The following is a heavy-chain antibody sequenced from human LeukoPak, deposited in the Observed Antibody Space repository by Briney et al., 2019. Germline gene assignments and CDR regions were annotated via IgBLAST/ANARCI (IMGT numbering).Heavy chain of an antibody. Sequence: SETLSLTCTVSGGSISSSYWSWIRQPPGKGLEWLGYIYYTGSTNYNPSLKSRVTMSVDTSKNQFSLKLRSVTAADTAVYYCARGPDTVTTATLDNWGQGTLVTVSS. V-gene: IGHV4-59*12. CDR1: GGSISSSY. J-gene: IGHJ4*02. D-gene: IGHD4-17*01. CDR2: IYYTGST. CDR3: ARGPDTVTTATLDN.